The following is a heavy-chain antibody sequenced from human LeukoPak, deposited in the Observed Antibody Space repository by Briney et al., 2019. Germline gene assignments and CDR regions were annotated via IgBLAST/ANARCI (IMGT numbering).Heavy chain of an antibody. V-gene: IGHV3-66*01. CDR2: IYNGGST. Sequence: PGGSLRLSCAVSGLTVSNNYMSWVRQAPGKGLEWVSVIYNGGSTYYADSVRGRFTISRDNSKNTLYLQMNSLRAEDTAVYYCARDGGSSAYSSGWFFDYWGQGTLVTVSS. D-gene: IGHD6-19*01. J-gene: IGHJ4*02. CDR1: GLTVSNNY. CDR3: ARDGGSSAYSSGWFFDY.